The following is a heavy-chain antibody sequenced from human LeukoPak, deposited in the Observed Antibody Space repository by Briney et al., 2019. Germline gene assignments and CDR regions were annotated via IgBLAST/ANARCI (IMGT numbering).Heavy chain of an antibody. CDR3: AREESRVVATTSFDY. CDR1: GYTFTGYY. V-gene: IGHV1-2*02. Sequence: RASVKVSCKASGYTFTGYYMHWVRQAPGQGLEWMGWINPNSGGTNYAQKFQGRVTMTRDTSISTAYMELSRLRSDDTAVYYCAREESRVVATTSFDYWGQGTLVTVSS. D-gene: IGHD5-12*01. CDR2: INPNSGGT. J-gene: IGHJ4*02.